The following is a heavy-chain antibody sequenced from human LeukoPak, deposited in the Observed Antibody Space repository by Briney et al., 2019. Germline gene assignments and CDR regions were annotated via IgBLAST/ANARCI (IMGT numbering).Heavy chain of an antibody. J-gene: IGHJ4*02. D-gene: IGHD1-26*01. CDR1: GGTFSSYA. Sequence: ASVKVSCKASGGTFSSYAISWVRQAPGQGLEWMGRIIPILGIANYAQKFQGRVTITADKSTSTAYMELSSLRPEDTAVYYCARASIVGAKFDYWGQGTLVTVSS. CDR3: ARASIVGAKFDY. V-gene: IGHV1-69*04. CDR2: IIPILGIA.